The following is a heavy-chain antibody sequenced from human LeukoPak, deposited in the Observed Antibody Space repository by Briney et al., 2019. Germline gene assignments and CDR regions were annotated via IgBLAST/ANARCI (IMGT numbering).Heavy chain of an antibody. D-gene: IGHD4-11*01. Sequence: GGSLRLSCAASGFTFSSYSMNWVRQAPGKGLEWVSSISGTSTSIYYADSVKGRFTISRDNAKNSLYLQMNSLRAEDTAVYYCARGPTPDYWGQGTLVTVSS. V-gene: IGHV3-21*01. J-gene: IGHJ4*02. CDR2: ISGTSTSI. CDR1: GFTFSSYS. CDR3: ARGPTPDY.